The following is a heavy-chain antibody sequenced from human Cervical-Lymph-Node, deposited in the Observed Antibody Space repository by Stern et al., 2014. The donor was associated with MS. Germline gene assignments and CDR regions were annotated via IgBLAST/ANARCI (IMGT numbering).Heavy chain of an antibody. CDR2: ISYDGSNK. Sequence: VQLVESGGGVVLPGGSLRLSCAASGFIFNTFAMNWVRQAPGKGLEWVAVISYDGSNKYYGDSVRGRFTISRDNSKNTLYVQMNNLNTEDTAVYYCARGLWFGETNLWGQGTLVTVSS. V-gene: IGHV3-30-3*01. CDR1: GFIFNTFA. D-gene: IGHD3-10*01. CDR3: ARGLWFGETNL. J-gene: IGHJ4*02.